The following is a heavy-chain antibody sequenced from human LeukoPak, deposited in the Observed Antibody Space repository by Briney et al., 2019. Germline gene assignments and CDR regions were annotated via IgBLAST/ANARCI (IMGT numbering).Heavy chain of an antibody. CDR3: ARGARQTGTRFDY. CDR1: GGTFSSYA. CDR2: IIPIFGTA. D-gene: IGHD1-1*01. J-gene: IGHJ4*02. V-gene: IGHV1-69*05. Sequence: ASVKVSCKASGGTFSSYAISLVRQAPGQGLEWMGRIIPIFGTANYAQKFQGRVTITTDESTSTAYMELSSLRSEDTAVYYCARGARQTGTRFDYWGQGTLVTDSS.